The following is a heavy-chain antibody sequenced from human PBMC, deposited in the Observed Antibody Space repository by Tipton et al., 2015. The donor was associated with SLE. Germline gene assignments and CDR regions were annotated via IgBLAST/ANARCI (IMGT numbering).Heavy chain of an antibody. D-gene: IGHD3-9*01. CDR1: GGSISSHY. CDR2: SYYSGRT. Sequence: TLSLTCTVSGGSISSHYWSWIRQPPGKGLEWIGYSYYSGRTNYNPPLKSRVTISVDTSKNQFSLKLSSVTAVDTAVYYCARDTASPKTDWSLDYWGQGTLVTVSS. J-gene: IGHJ4*02. CDR3: ARDTASPKTDWSLDY. V-gene: IGHV4-59*11.